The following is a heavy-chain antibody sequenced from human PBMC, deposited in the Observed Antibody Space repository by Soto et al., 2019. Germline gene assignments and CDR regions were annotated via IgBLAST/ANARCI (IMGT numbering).Heavy chain of an antibody. V-gene: IGHV4-61*01. D-gene: IGHD2-21*02. Sequence: SETVSLTCTVSGGSVNSGSYYWSWVRQPPGKGLEWIGYIYYSGSTNYNPSLKSRVTISVDTSKNQFSLKLTSVTAADTAVYYCARTYCGGDCPFDYWGQGTLVTVSS. CDR2: IYYSGST. CDR3: ARTYCGGDCPFDY. J-gene: IGHJ4*02. CDR1: GGSVNSGSYY.